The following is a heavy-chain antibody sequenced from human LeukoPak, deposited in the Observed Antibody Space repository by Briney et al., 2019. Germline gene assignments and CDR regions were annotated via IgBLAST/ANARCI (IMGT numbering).Heavy chain of an antibody. V-gene: IGHV3-48*04. CDR3: ARDYTYCSGSRCYDRFDY. Sequence: GGSLRLSCAASGFTFSSYSFNWVRQAPGKGLEWDSYIRSSTTTIYYADSVKGRFTISRDNAKNSLYLQMNSLAAEDTAVYYCARDYTYCSGSRCYDRFDYWGQGIRVTVSS. CDR1: GFTFSSYS. D-gene: IGHD2-15*01. CDR2: IRSSTTTI. J-gene: IGHJ4*02.